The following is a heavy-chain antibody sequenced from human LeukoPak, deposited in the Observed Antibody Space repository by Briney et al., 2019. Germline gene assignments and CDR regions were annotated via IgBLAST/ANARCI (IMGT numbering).Heavy chain of an antibody. J-gene: IGHJ6*02. CDR1: GFTFSSYS. Sequence: GGSLRLSCAASGFTFSSYSMNWVRQAPGKGPEWVSYISSSSTIYYADSVKGRFTISRDNAKNSLYLQMNSLRDEDTAVYYCARVGGYLDYYYYGMDVWGQGTTVTVSS. D-gene: IGHD3-16*01. CDR2: ISSSSTI. CDR3: ARVGGYLDYYYYGMDV. V-gene: IGHV3-48*02.